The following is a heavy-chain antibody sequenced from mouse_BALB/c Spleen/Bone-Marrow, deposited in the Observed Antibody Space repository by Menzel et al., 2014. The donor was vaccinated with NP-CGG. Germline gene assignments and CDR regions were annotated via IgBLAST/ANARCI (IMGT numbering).Heavy chain of an antibody. CDR3: ARKGAMITHYYAMDY. Sequence: EAQGVESGGGLVQPGGSRKLSCAASGFTFSSFGMHWLRQAPEKGLAWVAYISNGSSSIYYADTVKGRFTISRDNPKNTLFLQMTSLRSEDTAMYYCARKGAMITHYYAMDYWAQGTSVTVSS. D-gene: IGHD2-4*01. CDR1: GFTFSSFG. J-gene: IGHJ4*01. CDR2: ISNGSSSI. V-gene: IGHV5-17*02.